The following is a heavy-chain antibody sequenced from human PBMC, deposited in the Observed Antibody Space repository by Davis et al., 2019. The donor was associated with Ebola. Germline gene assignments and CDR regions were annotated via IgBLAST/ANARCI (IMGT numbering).Heavy chain of an antibody. D-gene: IGHD2-2*02. CDR3: ARDGGPYQLLYVDYYYYGMDV. CDR2: INSDASSP. Sequence: HTGESLKISCAASGFTFGTFWMAWVRQDPGTGLMWVSRINSDASSPSYAGSVRGRFSISRDNAKNSLYLQMNSLRAEDTAVYYCARDGGPYQLLYVDYYYYGMDVWGQGTTVTVSS. V-gene: IGHV3-74*01. CDR1: GFTFGTFW. J-gene: IGHJ6*02.